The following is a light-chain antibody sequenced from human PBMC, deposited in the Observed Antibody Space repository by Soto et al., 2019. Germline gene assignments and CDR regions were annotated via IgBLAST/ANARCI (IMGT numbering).Light chain of an antibody. Sequence: QSVLTQPPSASGSPGQSVTISCTGTSSDVGGYNYVSWYQQHPGKAPKLMIYEVSKRPSGVPDRFSGSKSGNTASLTVSGLQAEDEADYYCCSYAGSYTFYVVFGGGTKLTVL. J-gene: IGLJ2*01. V-gene: IGLV2-8*01. CDR1: SSDVGGYNY. CDR3: CSYAGSYTFYVV. CDR2: EVS.